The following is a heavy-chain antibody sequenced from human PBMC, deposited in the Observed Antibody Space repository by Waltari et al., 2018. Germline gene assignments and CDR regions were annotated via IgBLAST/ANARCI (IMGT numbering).Heavy chain of an antibody. V-gene: IGHV3-53*02. Sequence: EVQLVETGGGLIHPGGSLRLSCAASGFTVNSTSISWVRQAPGKGLGWVAVIYSCGSTYYADSVKGRFTISRDTSKNTLFLQMDSLRAEDTAVYSCASGWGWFDPWGQGTLVTVSS. CDR3: ASGWGWFDP. D-gene: IGHD1-26*01. CDR2: IYSCGST. J-gene: IGHJ5*02. CDR1: GFTVNSTS.